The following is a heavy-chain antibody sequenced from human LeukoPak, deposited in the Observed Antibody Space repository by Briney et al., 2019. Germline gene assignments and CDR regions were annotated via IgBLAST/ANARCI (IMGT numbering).Heavy chain of an antibody. CDR1: GGPISSYY. CDR2: IYTSGST. V-gene: IGHV4-4*07. J-gene: IGHJ5*02. CDR3: ARGSMTTVTHNWFDP. D-gene: IGHD4-17*01. Sequence: PSETLSLICSVSGGPISSYYWSWIRQPAGKGLEWIERIYTSGSTNYNPSLKSRVTMSVDTSKNQFSLKLSSVTAADTAVYYCARGSMTTVTHNWFDPWGQGTLVTVSS.